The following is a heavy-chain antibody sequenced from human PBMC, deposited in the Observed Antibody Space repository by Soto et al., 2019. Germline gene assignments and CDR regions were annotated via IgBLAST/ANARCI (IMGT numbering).Heavy chain of an antibody. CDR1: GFTFYNYA. V-gene: IGHV3-23*01. Sequence: EVQLLESGGGLVRPGGSLRLSCAASGFTFYNYAMNWVRQAPGKGLEWVSTISGGGDGTYYADSVKGRFTISRDNSRNTVYLQMNSLRAEDTAVYYCAKKGLGSLATYCPTGDCHYAFDVWGQGTLVTVSS. J-gene: IGHJ3*01. CDR2: ISGGGDGT. CDR3: AKKGLGSLATYCPTGDCHYAFDV. D-gene: IGHD2-8*01.